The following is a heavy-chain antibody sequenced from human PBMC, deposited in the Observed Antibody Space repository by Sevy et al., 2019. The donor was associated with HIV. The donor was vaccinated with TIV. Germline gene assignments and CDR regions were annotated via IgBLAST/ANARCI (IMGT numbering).Heavy chain of an antibody. V-gene: IGHV3-9*01. Sequence: GGSLRLSCAASGFPFNDHAMHWVRQVPGKGLEWVSGISWNSRNIGYADSVKGRFTISRDNAKNSLYLQMNSLRAEDTAVYYCAREGSSSYWGQGTLVTVSS. J-gene: IGHJ4*02. D-gene: IGHD6-6*01. CDR3: AREGSSSY. CDR1: GFPFNDHA. CDR2: ISWNSRNI.